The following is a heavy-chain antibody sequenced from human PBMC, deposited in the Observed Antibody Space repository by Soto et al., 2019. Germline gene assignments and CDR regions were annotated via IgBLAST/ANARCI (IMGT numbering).Heavy chain of an antibody. Sequence: QVQLVESGGGVVQPGRSLRLSRAASGFTFSSYAMHWVRQAPGKGLEWVAVISYDGSNKYYADSVKGRFTISRDNSKNTLYLQMNSLRAEDTAVYYCARAYGVKMGLDYWGQGTLVTVSS. CDR1: GFTFSSYA. CDR3: ARAYGVKMGLDY. CDR2: ISYDGSNK. V-gene: IGHV3-30-3*01. D-gene: IGHD3-10*01. J-gene: IGHJ4*02.